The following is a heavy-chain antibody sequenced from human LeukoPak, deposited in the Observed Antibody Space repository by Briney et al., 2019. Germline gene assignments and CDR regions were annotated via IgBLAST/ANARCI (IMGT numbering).Heavy chain of an antibody. CDR1: GYTYTAYV. CDR3: ARTPPKGDIGS. V-gene: IGHV1-8*01. CDR2: MSPNSGHT. J-gene: IGHJ4*02. D-gene: IGHD2-21*02. Sequence: GASVKVSCKASGYTYTAYVINWVRQATGQGLEWMGWMSPNSGHTGYAQKFQARVTFTTSTSISTAYMELNSLRPEDTAVYYCARTPPKGDIGSWGTGTLVTVSS.